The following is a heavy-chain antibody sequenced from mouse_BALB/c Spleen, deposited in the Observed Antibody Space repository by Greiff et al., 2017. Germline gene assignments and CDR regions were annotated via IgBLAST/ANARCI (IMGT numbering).Heavy chain of an antibody. CDR2: IWAGGST. Sequence: QVQLKESGPGLVAPSPCLSITCTVSGFSLTSYGVHWVRQPPGKGLEWLGVIWAGGSTNYYSALMSRLSISKENSKSQVSLKMNSLQTDDTAMYSCARVRAGAYAFDYWGQGTTLPVSP. V-gene: IGHV2-9*02. J-gene: IGHJ2*01. CDR3: ARVRAGAYAFDY. CDR1: GFSLTSYG. D-gene: IGHD3-1*01.